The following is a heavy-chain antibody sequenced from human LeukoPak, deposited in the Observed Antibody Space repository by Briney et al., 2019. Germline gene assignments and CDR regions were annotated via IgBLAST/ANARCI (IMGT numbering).Heavy chain of an antibody. V-gene: IGHV4-39*07. CDR3: ARDLPTYYYGSGRPDMKNWFDP. J-gene: IGHJ5*02. CDR1: GGSISSSSYY. Sequence: KPSETLSLTCTVSGGSISSSSYYWGWIRQPPGKGLEWIGSIYYSGSTYYNPSLKSRVTISVDTSKNQFSLKLSSVTAADTAVYYCARDLPTYYYGSGRPDMKNWFDPWGQGTLVTVSS. D-gene: IGHD3-10*01. CDR2: IYYSGST.